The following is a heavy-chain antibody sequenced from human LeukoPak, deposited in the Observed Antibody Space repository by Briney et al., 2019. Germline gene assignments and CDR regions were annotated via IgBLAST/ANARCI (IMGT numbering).Heavy chain of an antibody. D-gene: IGHD2-15*01. CDR1: GGSFRSYY. CDR3: ARGSSGWFDP. V-gene: IGHV4-30-4*08. CDR2: IYYSGST. Sequence: SETLSLTCTVSGGSFRSYYWSWIRQPPGKGLEWIGYIYYSGSTYYNPSLKSRVTISVDTSKNQFSLKLSSVTAADTAVYYCARGSSGWFDPWGQGTLVTVSS. J-gene: IGHJ5*02.